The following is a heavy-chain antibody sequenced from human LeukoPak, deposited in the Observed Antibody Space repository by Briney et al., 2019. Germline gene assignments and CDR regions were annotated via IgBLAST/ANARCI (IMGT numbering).Heavy chain of an antibody. CDR3: AKDRGAYVFDY. D-gene: IGHD3-10*02. CDR1: ESTSSSNA. V-gene: IGHV3-30*18. J-gene: IGHJ4*02. Sequence: GGSLKPPCAAPESTSSSNAIHWVRQPPAKGPGWVAVISYDGSNKYYADSVKGRFTISRDNSKNTLYLQMNSLRAEDTAVYYCAKDRGAYVFDYWGQGTLVTVSS. CDR2: ISYDGSNK.